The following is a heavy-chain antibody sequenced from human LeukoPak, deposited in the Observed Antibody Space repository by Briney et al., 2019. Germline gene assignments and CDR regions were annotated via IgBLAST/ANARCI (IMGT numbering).Heavy chain of an antibody. V-gene: IGHV4-39*01. CDR3: ARHEDFIAAAGYFDY. J-gene: IGHJ4*02. D-gene: IGHD6-13*01. Sequence: PSETLSLTYTVSGGSISSSSYYWGWIRQPPGKGLEWIGSIYYSGSTYYNPSLKSRVTISVDTSKNQFSLKLSSVTAADTAVYYCARHEDFIAAAGYFDYWGQGTLVTVSS. CDR2: IYYSGST. CDR1: GGSISSSSYY.